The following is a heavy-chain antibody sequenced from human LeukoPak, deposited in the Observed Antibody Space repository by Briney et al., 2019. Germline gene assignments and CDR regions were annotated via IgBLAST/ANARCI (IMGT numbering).Heavy chain of an antibody. CDR2: VSKTGDT. CDR1: GGSLTTHY. Sequence: PSETLSLTCTVSGGSLTTHYWAWLRQPPGKGLEWIAFVSKTGDTNSNPSLKSRVTISVDTSKNTFSLQLSSLTAADTAVYFCAGRGAPSKLYYLDSWGQGTLVTVSS. V-gene: IGHV4-59*08. D-gene: IGHD1-26*01. CDR3: AGRGAPSKLYYLDS. J-gene: IGHJ4*02.